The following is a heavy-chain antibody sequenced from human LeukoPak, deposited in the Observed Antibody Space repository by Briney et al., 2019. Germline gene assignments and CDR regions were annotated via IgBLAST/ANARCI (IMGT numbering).Heavy chain of an antibody. D-gene: IGHD1-7*01. J-gene: IGHJ4*02. Sequence: PGGSLRLSCAPSVFTFSSCWMHWVRQAPGKGRVWGARINSDGSSTSYAHSVKGRFTISRENAKNTLYLQISSLRVEDTAVYYCARVTSRTGTIFDSWGQGTLVTVSS. CDR2: INSDGSST. CDR1: VFTFSSCW. V-gene: IGHV3-74*01. CDR3: ARVTSRTGTIFDS.